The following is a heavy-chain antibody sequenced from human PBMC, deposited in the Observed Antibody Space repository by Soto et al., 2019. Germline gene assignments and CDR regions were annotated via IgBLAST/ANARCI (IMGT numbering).Heavy chain of an antibody. CDR2: IYWDDDT. V-gene: IGHV2-5*02. CDR1: GFSLSTSGVG. Sequence: QITLKESGPTLVKPTQTLTLTCTFSGFSLSTSGVGVGWIRQPPGQALEWLALIYWDDDTRYTPSLKSRLTITKDTSKHQVVLTMTTMDPVDTATYYCAHVWVPGYYYYGMDVWGQGTTVTVSS. D-gene: IGHD7-27*01. CDR3: AHVWVPGYYYYGMDV. J-gene: IGHJ6*02.